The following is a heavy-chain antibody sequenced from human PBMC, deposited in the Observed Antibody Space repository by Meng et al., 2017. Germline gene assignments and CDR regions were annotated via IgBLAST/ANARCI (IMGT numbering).Heavy chain of an antibody. CDR2: IYYSGST. CDR1: GGSISSGGYY. CDR3: ARYYRPILTGYYYFDY. J-gene: IGHJ4*02. D-gene: IGHD3-9*01. Sequence: ESLKISCTVSGGSISSGGYYWSWIRQPPGKGLEWIGYIYYSGSTNYNPSLKSRVTISVDTSKNQFSLKLSSVTAADTAVYYCARYYRPILTGYYYFDYWGQGTLVTVSS. V-gene: IGHV4-61*08.